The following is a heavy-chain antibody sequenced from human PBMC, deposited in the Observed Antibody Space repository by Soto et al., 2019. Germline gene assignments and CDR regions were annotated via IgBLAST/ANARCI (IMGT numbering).Heavy chain of an antibody. V-gene: IGHV1-18*04. J-gene: IGHJ5*01. D-gene: IGHD3-9*01. CDR1: GYTFTSYG. Sequence: ASVKVSCKASGYTFTSYGNSWARQAPGQGLEWMGWISAYNGNTNYAQKLQGRVTMTTDTPTSTAYMELRSLRSDDTAVYYCARAHLLTGSGYNWFDPWGQGTLVTISS. CDR3: ARAHLLTGSGYNWFDP. CDR2: ISAYNGNT.